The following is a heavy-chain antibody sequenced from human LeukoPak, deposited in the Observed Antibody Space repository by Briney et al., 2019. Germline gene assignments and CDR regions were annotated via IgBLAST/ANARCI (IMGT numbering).Heavy chain of an antibody. V-gene: IGHV3-23*01. D-gene: IGHD5-18*01. Sequence: GGSLRLSCAASGFTFRSYAMSWVRQAPGEGLQWVSAISGSGGSTYYADSVKGRFTISRDNSKNTLYLQMNNLRAEDTAVYYCAKLEDPVMVRSVDYWGQGTLVTVSS. CDR1: GFTFRSYA. J-gene: IGHJ4*02. CDR3: AKLEDPVMVRSVDY. CDR2: ISGSGGST.